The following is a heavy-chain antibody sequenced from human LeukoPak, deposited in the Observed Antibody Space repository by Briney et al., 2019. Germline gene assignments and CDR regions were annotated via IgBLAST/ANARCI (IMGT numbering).Heavy chain of an antibody. CDR1: GFTFSRYW. V-gene: IGHV3-74*01. Sequence: GGSLRLSCAASGFTFSRYWMHWVRQAPGKGLVWVSRINTDGSSTSYADSVKGRFTISRDNAKNTLYLQMNSLRAEDTAVYYCARSPPNCSGGSCYLQDYWGQGTLVTVSS. D-gene: IGHD2-15*01. CDR2: INTDGSST. J-gene: IGHJ4*02. CDR3: ARSPPNCSGGSCYLQDY.